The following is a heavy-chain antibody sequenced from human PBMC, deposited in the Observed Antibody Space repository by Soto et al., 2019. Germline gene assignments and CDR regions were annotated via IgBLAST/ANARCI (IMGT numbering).Heavy chain of an antibody. CDR1: GYTLTDLS. V-gene: IGHV1-58*02. D-gene: IGHD3-3*02. J-gene: IGHJ3*02. CDR2: IVVGSGNT. Sequence: VASVTVSCKVSGYTLTDLSMHWVRQAPGKGLEWMGWIVVGSGNTNYAQKFQERVTITRDMSTSTAYMELSSLRSEDTAVYYCAAISDNAFDIWGQGTMVTVSS. CDR3: AAISDNAFDI.